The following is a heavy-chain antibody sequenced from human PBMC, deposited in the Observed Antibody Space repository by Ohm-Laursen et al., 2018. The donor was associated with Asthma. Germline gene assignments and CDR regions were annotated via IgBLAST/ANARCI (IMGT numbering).Heavy chain of an antibody. CDR3: AKQGIPFWFDP. CDR1: GFTFSSYA. CDR2: ISGSGGST. V-gene: IGHV3-23*01. J-gene: IGHJ5*02. D-gene: IGHD2-21*01. Sequence: SLRLSCTATGFTFSSYAMSWVRQAPGKGLEWVSAISGSGGSTYYADSVKGRFTISRDNSKNTLYPQMNSLRAEDTAVYYCAKQGIPFWFDPWGQGTLVTVSS.